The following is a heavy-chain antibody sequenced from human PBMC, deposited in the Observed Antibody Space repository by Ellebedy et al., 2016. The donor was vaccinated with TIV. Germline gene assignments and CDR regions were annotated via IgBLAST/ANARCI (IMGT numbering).Heavy chain of an antibody. CDR2: IDQYGSGT. V-gene: IGHV3-74*01. D-gene: IGHD4-17*01. CDR1: GFTFGNDW. Sequence: LSLTCAASGFTFGNDWMHWVRQAAGKGLVWVSRIDQYGSGTDYADSVKGRFTISRDNAKNTLYLQMNSLRAEDTAVYYCVTSFGDYEAYWGQGTLVTVSS. J-gene: IGHJ4*02. CDR3: VTSFGDYEAY.